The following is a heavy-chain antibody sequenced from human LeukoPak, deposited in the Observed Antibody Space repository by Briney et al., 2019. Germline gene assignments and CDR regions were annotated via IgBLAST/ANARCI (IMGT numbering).Heavy chain of an antibody. CDR1: GFTFSSYW. D-gene: IGHD5-18*01. CDR3: ARVHGYNGYFDY. Sequence: PGGSLRLSCAASGFTFSSYWMNWVRQAPGKGLVWVSRIASDGSSTTYADSVKGRFSISRDNAKNTLYLQMNSLRVEDTAVYYCARVHGYNGYFDYWGQGTLVTVSS. CDR2: IASDGSST. V-gene: IGHV3-74*01. J-gene: IGHJ4*02.